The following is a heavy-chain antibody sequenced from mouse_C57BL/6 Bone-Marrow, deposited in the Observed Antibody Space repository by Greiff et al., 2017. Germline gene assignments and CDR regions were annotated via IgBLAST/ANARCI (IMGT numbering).Heavy chain of an antibody. V-gene: IGHV1-7*01. D-gene: IGHD4-1*01. Sequence: VQLQQSGAELAKPGASVKLSCKASGYTFTSYWMHWVKQRPGQGLEWIGYINPSSGYTKYNQKFKDKATLTAEKSSSTAYMQLSSLTYEDSAVYYCASWELLWFAYWGQGTLVTVSA. J-gene: IGHJ3*01. CDR3: ASWELLWFAY. CDR2: INPSSGYT. CDR1: GYTFTSYW.